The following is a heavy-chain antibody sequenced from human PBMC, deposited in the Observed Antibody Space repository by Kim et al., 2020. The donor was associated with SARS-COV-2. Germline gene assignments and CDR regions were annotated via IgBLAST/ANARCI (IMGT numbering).Heavy chain of an antibody. CDR2: VSYDGSNK. J-gene: IGHJ5*02. Sequence: GGSLRLSCTASGFTFSTYSMHWVRQAPGKGLEWVAIVSYDGSNKYYADSVKGRFTISRDNSKNTFYLLMNIVRPENTAVYHWARGVHLHWLLIGCFFDP. CDR3: ARGVHLHWLLIGCFFDP. CDR1: GFTFSTYS. D-gene: IGHD2-15*01. V-gene: IGHV3-30-3*01.